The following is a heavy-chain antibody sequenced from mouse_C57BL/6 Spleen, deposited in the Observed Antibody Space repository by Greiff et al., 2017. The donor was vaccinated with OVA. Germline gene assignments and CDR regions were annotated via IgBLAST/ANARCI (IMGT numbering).Heavy chain of an antibody. CDR2: INPYNGGT. CDR1: GYTFTDYY. J-gene: IGHJ2*01. Sequence: VQLQQSGPGLVKPGASVKMSCKASGYTFTDYYMNWVKQSHGKSLEWIGVINPYNGGTSYNQTFKGKATLTVDKSSSTAYMELNSLTSEDSAVYYCARWNWDEADYWGQGTTLTVSS. CDR3: ARWNWDEADY. D-gene: IGHD4-1*01. V-gene: IGHV1-19*01.